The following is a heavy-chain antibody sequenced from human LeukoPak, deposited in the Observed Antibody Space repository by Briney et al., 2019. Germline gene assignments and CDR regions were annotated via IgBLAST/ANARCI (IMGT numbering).Heavy chain of an antibody. CDR2: INWHGGST. CDR1: GFTFDDYG. V-gene: IGHV3-20*04. CDR3: ARSSGEIYAFDI. J-gene: IGHJ3*02. Sequence: RSGGSLRLSCAASGFTFDDYGMSWVRQAPGKGLEWVSGINWHGGSTGYADSVKGRFTISRDNAKNSLYLQMNSLRAEDTALYYCARSSGEIYAFDIWGQGTMVTVSS. D-gene: IGHD2-21*01.